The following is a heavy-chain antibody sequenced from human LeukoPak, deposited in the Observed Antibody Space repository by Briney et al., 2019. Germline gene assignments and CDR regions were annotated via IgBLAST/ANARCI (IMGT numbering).Heavy chain of an antibody. CDR2: ISGSGGST. CDR1: GFTFSSYA. Sequence: GGSLRLSCAASGFTFSSYAMSWVRQAPGKGLEWVSAISGSGGSTYYADSVKGRFTISRDNSKNTLYLQMNSLRAEDTAVYYCAKTSSGAPRITIFGVVPAPHYWGQGTLVTVSS. J-gene: IGHJ4*02. V-gene: IGHV3-23*01. D-gene: IGHD3-3*01. CDR3: AKTSSGAPRITIFGVVPAPHY.